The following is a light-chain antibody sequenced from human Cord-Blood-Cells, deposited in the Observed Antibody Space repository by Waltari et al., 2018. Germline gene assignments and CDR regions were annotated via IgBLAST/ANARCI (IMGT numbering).Light chain of an antibody. V-gene: IGLV3-21*04. CDR3: QVWDSSSDHWV. CDR2: YDS. CDR1: HIGRKS. Sequence: SYVLTQPPSVSVAPGKTARITCGGNHIGRKSVIWYQQKPGQAPVLVIYYDSDQPSGIPERFSGSNSGNTATLTISRVEAGDEADYYCQVWDSSSDHWVFGGGTKLTVL. J-gene: IGLJ3*02.